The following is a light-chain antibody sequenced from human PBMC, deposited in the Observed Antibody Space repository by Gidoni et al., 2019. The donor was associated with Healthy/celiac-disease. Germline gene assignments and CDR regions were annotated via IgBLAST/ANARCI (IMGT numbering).Light chain of an antibody. Sequence: QSVLTQPPSVSGAPGQSVTISCTGSSSNIGAGYDVHWYQQLPGTAPKLLIYGNSNRPSGVPVRFSGSKSGTSASLAITGLQAEDEADYYCQSYDSSLSGSVFGGGTKLTVL. CDR3: QSYDSSLSGSV. V-gene: IGLV1-40*01. J-gene: IGLJ3*02. CDR2: GNS. CDR1: SSNIGAGYD.